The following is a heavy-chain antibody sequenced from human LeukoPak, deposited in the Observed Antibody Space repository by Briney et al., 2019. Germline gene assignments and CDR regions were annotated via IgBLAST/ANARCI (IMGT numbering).Heavy chain of an antibody. Sequence: GGSLRLSCAASGFTFDDYAMHWVRQAPGKGLEWVSGISWNSGSIGYADSVKGRFTISRDNAKNSLYLQMNSLRAEDTALYYCAKDIVGSSSWYGSIDYWGQGTLVTVSS. V-gene: IGHV3-9*01. CDR1: GFTFDDYA. CDR3: AKDIVGSSSWYGSIDY. D-gene: IGHD6-13*01. CDR2: ISWNSGSI. J-gene: IGHJ4*02.